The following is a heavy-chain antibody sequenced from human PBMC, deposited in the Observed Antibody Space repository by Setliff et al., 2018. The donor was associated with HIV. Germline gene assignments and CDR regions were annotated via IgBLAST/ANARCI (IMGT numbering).Heavy chain of an antibody. CDR3: ARRGRDGVLIVFATGFDP. J-gene: IGHJ5*02. V-gene: IGHV4-39*01. D-gene: IGHD2-8*01. CDR2: IFYTGST. CDR1: GGSISSSTYY. Sequence: TLSLTCRVSGGSISSSTYYWGWIRQPPGKGLEWIGDIFYTGSTYYNPSLKSRVAISIDTPENRFSLRLNSVTAADTGVYYCARRGRDGVLIVFATGFDPWGQGTLVTVSS.